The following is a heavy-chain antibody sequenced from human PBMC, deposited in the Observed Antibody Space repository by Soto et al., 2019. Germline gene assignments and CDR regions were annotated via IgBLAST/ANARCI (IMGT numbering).Heavy chain of an antibody. J-gene: IGHJ4*02. CDR3: AKVSSSWYAGFFDL. D-gene: IGHD6-13*01. CDR2: LSDSGGST. CDR1: GFTFSSHA. V-gene: IGHV3-23*01. Sequence: EVQLLESGGGLVQPGGSLRLPCTASGFTFSSHAMTWVRQAPGKGLEWVSGLSDSGGSTYYADSVKGRFTISRDNSMNTLYLQMNTLRAEDTAVYYCAKVSSSWYAGFFDLWGQGTLVTVSS.